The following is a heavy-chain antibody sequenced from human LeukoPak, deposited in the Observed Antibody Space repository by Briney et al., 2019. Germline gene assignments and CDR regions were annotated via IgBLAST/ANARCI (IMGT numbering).Heavy chain of an antibody. CDR1: GYTFTSYD. D-gene: IGHD1-26*01. J-gene: IGHJ5*02. V-gene: IGHV1-8*01. CDR2: MNPNSGNT. CDR3: ARRATLENWFDP. Sequence: ASVKVSCKASGYTFTSYDINWVRQATGQGLEWMGWMNPNSGNTGYAQKFQGRVTMTRNTSISTAYMELSSLRSEDTAVYYCARRATLENWFDPWGQGTLVTVSS.